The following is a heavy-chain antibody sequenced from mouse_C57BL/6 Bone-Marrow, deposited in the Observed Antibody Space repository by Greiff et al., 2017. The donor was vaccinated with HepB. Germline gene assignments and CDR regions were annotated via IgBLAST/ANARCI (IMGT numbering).Heavy chain of an antibody. V-gene: IGHV5-16*01. CDR1: GFTFSDYY. Sequence: DVKLVESEGGLVQPGSSMKLSCTASGFTFSDYYMAWVRQVPEKGLEWVANINYDGSSTYYLDSLKSRFIISRDNAKNILYLQMSSLKSEDTATYYCARGDYGSSYPYFDYWGQCTTLTVSS. CDR3: ARGDYGSSYPYFDY. J-gene: IGHJ2*01. CDR2: INYDGSST. D-gene: IGHD1-1*01.